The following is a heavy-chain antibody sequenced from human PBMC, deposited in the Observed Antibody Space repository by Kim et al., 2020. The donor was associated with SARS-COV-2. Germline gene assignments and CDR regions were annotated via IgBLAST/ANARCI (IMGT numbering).Heavy chain of an antibody. D-gene: IGHD3-3*01. CDR1: GFTFSSYG. J-gene: IGHJ6*02. CDR2: IWYDGSNK. Sequence: GGSLRLSCAASGFTFSSYGMHWVRQAPGKGLEWVAVIWYDGSNKYYADSVKGRFPLSRDNSKNTLYLQMNSLRAEDTAVYYCARDDTYYDFWSGYLRDRQNYYYYCGMDVWGQGTTVTVSS. V-gene: IGHV3-33*01. CDR3: ARDDTYYDFWSGYLRDRQNYYYYCGMDV.